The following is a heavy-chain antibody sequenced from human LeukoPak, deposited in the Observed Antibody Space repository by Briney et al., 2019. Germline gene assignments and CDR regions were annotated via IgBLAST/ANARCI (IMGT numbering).Heavy chain of an antibody. CDR2: ISGSGST. D-gene: IGHD6-13*01. CDR3: ARGVIAAGGNDSDY. Sequence: PSETLSLTCSVSGDSISYFYWSWIRQAAGKGLEWIGRISGSGSTDYNASLKSRVTMSVDTSKNQLSLKLISVTAADTAVYYCARGVIAAGGNDSDYWGQGTLVTVSS. CDR1: GDSISYFY. V-gene: IGHV4-4*07. J-gene: IGHJ4*02.